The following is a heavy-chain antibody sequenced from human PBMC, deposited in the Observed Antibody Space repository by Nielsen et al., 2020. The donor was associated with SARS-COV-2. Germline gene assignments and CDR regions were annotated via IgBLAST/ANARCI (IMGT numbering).Heavy chain of an antibody. D-gene: IGHD1/OR15-1a*01. J-gene: IGHJ4*02. Sequence: ESLKISCAGSGFTFSSYYLNWVRQAPGKGLEWIGRRFYSGRTEYNASLRSRVTISADTSKNRFSLTLTSVTAADAAVYYCARRMNNFGSDFWGQGIPVTVSS. CDR2: RFYSGRT. CDR3: ARRMNNFGSDF. CDR1: GFTFSSYY. V-gene: IGHV4-59*05.